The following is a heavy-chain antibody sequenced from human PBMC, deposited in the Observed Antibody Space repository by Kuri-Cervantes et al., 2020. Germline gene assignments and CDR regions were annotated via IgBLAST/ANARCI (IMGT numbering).Heavy chain of an antibody. CDR1: GYTFTGYY. CDR3: AREYNWNDGYFDY. V-gene: IGHV1-2*02. J-gene: IGHJ4*02. CDR2: INPNTGDT. Sequence: ASVKVSCKASGYTFTGYYVNWVRQAPGQGLEWLGWINPNTGDTNYAQKFQGRVTMTRDTSTSTVYMELSSLRSEDTAVYYCAREYNWNDGYFDYWGQGTLVTVSS. D-gene: IGHD1-20*01.